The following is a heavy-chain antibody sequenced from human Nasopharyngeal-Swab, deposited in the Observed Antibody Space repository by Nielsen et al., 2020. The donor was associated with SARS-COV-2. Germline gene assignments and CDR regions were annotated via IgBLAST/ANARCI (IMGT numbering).Heavy chain of an antibody. CDR2: IWYDGSNK. D-gene: IGHD2-15*01. J-gene: IGHJ4*02. V-gene: IGHV3-33*01. Sequence: WIRQPPGRGLEWVAVIWYDGSNKYYADSVKGRFTISRDNSKNTLYLQMNSLRAEDTAVYYCARDGGYCSGGSYYPMIDYWGQGTLVTVSS. CDR3: ARDGGYCSGGSYYPMIDY.